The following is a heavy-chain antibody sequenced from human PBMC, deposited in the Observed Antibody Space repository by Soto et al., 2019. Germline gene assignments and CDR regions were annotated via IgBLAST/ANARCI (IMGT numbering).Heavy chain of an antibody. D-gene: IGHD6-19*01. J-gene: IGHJ6*02. CDR1: GYTFTGYY. CDR3: AKATKGLLAVAGTDGMDV. Sequence: ASVKVSCKASGYTFTGYYMHWVRQAPGQGLEWMGWINPNSGGTNYAQKFQGWVTMTRDTSISTAYMELSRLRSDDTAVYYCAKATKGLLAVAGTDGMDVWGQGTTVTVSS. CDR2: INPNSGGT. V-gene: IGHV1-2*04.